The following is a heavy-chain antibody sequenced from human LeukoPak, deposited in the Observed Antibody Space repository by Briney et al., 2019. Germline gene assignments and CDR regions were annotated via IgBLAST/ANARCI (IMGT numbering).Heavy chain of an antibody. Sequence: GGSLRLSCAASGFTFSSYSMNWVRQAPGKGLEWVSSISSSSSYIYYADSVKGRFTISRDNAKNSLYLQMNSLRAEDTAVYYCARVSMCAGCIAVAGIPADAFDIWGQGTMVTVSS. CDR1: GFTFSSYS. J-gene: IGHJ3*02. CDR3: ARVSMCAGCIAVAGIPADAFDI. CDR2: ISSSSSYI. V-gene: IGHV3-21*01. D-gene: IGHD6-19*01.